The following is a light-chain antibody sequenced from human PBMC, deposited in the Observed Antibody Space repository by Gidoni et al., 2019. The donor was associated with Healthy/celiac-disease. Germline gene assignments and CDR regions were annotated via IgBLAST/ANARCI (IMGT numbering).Light chain of an antibody. J-gene: IGLJ2*01. V-gene: IGLV2-14*01. CDR1: SSDVGGYNY. CDR2: DVS. CDR3: SSYTSSSTLGV. Sequence: QSALPQPASVSGSPGQSITISCTGTSSDVGGYNYVSWYPQHPGKAPKLMIYDVSNRPSGVSNRFSGSKSGNTASLTISGLQAEDEADYYCSSYTSSSTLGVFGGGTKLTVL.